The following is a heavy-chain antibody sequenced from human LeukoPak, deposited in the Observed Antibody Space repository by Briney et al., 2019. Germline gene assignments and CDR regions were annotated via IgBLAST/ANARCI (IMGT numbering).Heavy chain of an antibody. Sequence: GGSLRLSCAASGFTVSSNYMSWVRQAPGKGLEWVSVIYSGGSTYYADSVKGRFTISRDNSKNTLYLQMNSLRAEDTAVYYCARAYGGNDNFFHPWGQGTVVSVSS. D-gene: IGHD4-23*01. CDR3: ARAYGGNDNFFHP. CDR2: IYSGGST. J-gene: IGHJ5*02. V-gene: IGHV3-53*01. CDR1: GFTVSSNY.